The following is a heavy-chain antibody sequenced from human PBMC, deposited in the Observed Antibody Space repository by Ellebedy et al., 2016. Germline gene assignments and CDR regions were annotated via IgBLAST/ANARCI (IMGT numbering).Heavy chain of an antibody. CDR1: GGSFSGYY. V-gene: IGHV4-34*01. CDR3: ARVADTHSSGSGNYPYY. J-gene: IGHJ4*02. Sequence: SETLSLTXAVYGGSFSGYYWSWIRQPPGKGLEWIGEINHSGSTNYNPSLKSRLTMSVDTSKSQFSLKLTSVTTADTAVYYCARVADTHSSGSGNYPYYWGQGIRVTVSS. CDR2: INHSGST. D-gene: IGHD3-10*01.